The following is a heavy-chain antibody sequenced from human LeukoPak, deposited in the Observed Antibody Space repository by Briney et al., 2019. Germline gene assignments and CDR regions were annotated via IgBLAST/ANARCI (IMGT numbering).Heavy chain of an antibody. V-gene: IGHV1-2*02. CDR2: INPSSGDT. Sequence: ASVKVSCKASGYTFTGYYMYWVRQAPGQGLEWMGWINPSSGDTKYAQKLQGRVTMTRDTSISTAYLELSRLRSDDTAVYYCASNSIMPLWGQGTLVTVSS. CDR1: GYTFTGYY. J-gene: IGHJ4*02. D-gene: IGHD3-16*01. CDR3: ASNSIMPL.